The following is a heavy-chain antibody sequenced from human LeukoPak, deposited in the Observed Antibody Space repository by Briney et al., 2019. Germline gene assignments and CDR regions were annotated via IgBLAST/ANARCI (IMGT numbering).Heavy chain of an antibody. V-gene: IGHV3-11*01. J-gene: IGHJ4*02. D-gene: IGHD3-22*01. CDR2: ISSSGSTI. CDR3: ARLLGSGYIDY. Sequence: LSLTCTVSGGSISSYYWSWIRQAPGKGLEWVSYISSSGSTIYYADSVKGRFTISRDNAKNSLYLQMNSLRAEDTAVYYCARLLGSGYIDYWGQGTLVTVSS. CDR1: GGSISSYY.